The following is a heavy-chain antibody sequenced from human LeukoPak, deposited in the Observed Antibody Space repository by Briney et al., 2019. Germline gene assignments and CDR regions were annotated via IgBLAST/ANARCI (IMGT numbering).Heavy chain of an antibody. CDR1: GGSISSGGYS. V-gene: IGHV4-30-2*01. CDR2: IYHSGST. Sequence: SQTLSLSCAVPGGSISSGGYSWSWIRQPPGKGLEWIGYIYHSGSTYYNPSLKSRVTISVDRSKNQFSLKLSSVTAADTAVYYCARSLYYDSSGFDYWGQGTLVTVSS. CDR3: ARSLYYDSSGFDY. J-gene: IGHJ4*02. D-gene: IGHD3-22*01.